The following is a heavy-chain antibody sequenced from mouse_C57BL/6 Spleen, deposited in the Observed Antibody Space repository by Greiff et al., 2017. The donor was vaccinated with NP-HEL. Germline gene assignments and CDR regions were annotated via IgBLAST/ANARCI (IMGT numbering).Heavy chain of an antibody. Sequence: QVQLKQPGAELVRPGSSVKLSCKASGYTFTSYWMDWVKQRPGQGLEWIGNIYPSDSETHYNQKFKDKATLTVDKSSSTAYMQLSSLTSEDSAVYYCARENYDAMDYWGQGTSVTVSS. CDR1: GYTFTSYW. CDR3: ARENYDAMDY. CDR2: IYPSDSET. V-gene: IGHV1-61*01. J-gene: IGHJ4*01.